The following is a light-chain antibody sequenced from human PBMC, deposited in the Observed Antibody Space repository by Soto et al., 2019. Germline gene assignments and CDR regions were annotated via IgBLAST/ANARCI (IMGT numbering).Light chain of an antibody. CDR1: QPIRNW. CDR3: QQDNSAPYT. V-gene: IGKV1-5*01. J-gene: IGKJ2*01. Sequence: DIQMTQSPSTLSSSVGDRVTITCRASQPIRNWLAWYKQKPGEAPELLIFDASTVKGGAPSRFSGSGSGTDFTLTINRLHPEEFETGYCQQDNSAPYTFGQGPKVEIK. CDR2: DAS.